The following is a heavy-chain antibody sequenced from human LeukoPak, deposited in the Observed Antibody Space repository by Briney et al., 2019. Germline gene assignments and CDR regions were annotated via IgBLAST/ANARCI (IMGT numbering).Heavy chain of an antibody. CDR3: ARPQEGGSGSYYNRVTFDY. J-gene: IGHJ4*02. Sequence: GASVKVSCKASGYTFTGYYMHWVRQAPGQGLEWMGWINPNSGGTNYAQKFQGRVTMTRDTSISTAYMELSRLRSDDTAVYYCARPQEGGSGSYYNRVTFDYWGQGTLVTVSS. D-gene: IGHD3-10*01. CDR1: GYTFTGYY. V-gene: IGHV1-2*02. CDR2: INPNSGGT.